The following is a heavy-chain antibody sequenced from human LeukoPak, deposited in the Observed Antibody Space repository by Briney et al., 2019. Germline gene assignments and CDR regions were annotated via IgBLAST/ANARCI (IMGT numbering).Heavy chain of an antibody. Sequence: ASVKVSCKASGYTFTGYYMHWVRQAPGQGLEWMGWINPNSGGTNYAQKFQGRVTMTRDTSISTAYMELSRLRSDDTAVYYCARRDGSSSWWEEWFDPWGQGTLVTVSS. CDR2: INPNSGGT. D-gene: IGHD6-13*01. J-gene: IGHJ5*02. CDR1: GYTFTGYY. V-gene: IGHV1-2*02. CDR3: ARRDGSSSWWEEWFDP.